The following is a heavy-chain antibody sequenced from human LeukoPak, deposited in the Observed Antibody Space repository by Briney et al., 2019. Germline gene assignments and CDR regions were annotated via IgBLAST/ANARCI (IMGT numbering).Heavy chain of an antibody. CDR2: ISAYNGNT. CDR1: GYTFTSCG. CDR3: ARDLVWEYYYDSSGYSAFDY. V-gene: IGHV1-18*01. J-gene: IGHJ4*02. Sequence: ASVKVSCKASGYTFTSCGISWVRQAPGQGLEWMGWISAYNGNTNYAQKLQGRVTMTTDTSTSTAYMELRSLRSDDTAVYYCARDLVWEYYYDSSGYSAFDYWGQGTLVTVSS. D-gene: IGHD3-22*01.